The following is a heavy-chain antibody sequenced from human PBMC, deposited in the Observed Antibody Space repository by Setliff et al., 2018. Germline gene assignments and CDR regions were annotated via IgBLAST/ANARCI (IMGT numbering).Heavy chain of an antibody. CDR3: ARGSRSGTIVYKGDYYMDV. D-gene: IGHD3-16*02. CDR1: GDSISSGSYY. CDR2: VHFGGDT. J-gene: IGHJ6*03. Sequence: SETLSLTCTVSGDSISSGSYYWSWVRQSPGKGLEWIGFVHFGGDTNYNPSLKSRVTMSADKSNNQFSLKLASVTAADTAIYYCARGSRSGTIVYKGDYYMDVWGKGTTVTVSS. V-gene: IGHV4-61*05.